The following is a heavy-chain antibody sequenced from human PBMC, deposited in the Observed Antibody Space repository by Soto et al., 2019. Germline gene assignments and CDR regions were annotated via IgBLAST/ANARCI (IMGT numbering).Heavy chain of an antibody. D-gene: IGHD6-13*01. CDR2: INGDGSST. Sequence: LRLSCTVSGFTFSNYLMHWVRQAPGKGLVWVSRINGDGSSTIYADSVKGRFTISRDNAENTLYLQMNSLRAEDTAVYYCARESRVSAAAEDSWGQGTLVTVSS. V-gene: IGHV3-74*01. CDR1: GFTFSNYL. CDR3: ARESRVSAAAEDS. J-gene: IGHJ4*02.